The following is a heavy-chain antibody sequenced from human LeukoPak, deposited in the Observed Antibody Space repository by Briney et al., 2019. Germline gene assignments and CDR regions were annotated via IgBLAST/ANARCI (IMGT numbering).Heavy chain of an antibody. D-gene: IGHD3-3*01. Sequence: SETLSLTCAVSGGSISSSNWWSWVRQPPGKGLEWIGEIYHSGSTNYNPSLKSRVTISVDKSKNQFSLKLSSVTAADTAVYYCARVSDFWSGYLYFDYWGQGTLVTVSS. J-gene: IGHJ4*02. CDR1: GGSISSSNW. CDR2: IYHSGST. V-gene: IGHV4-4*02. CDR3: ARVSDFWSGYLYFDY.